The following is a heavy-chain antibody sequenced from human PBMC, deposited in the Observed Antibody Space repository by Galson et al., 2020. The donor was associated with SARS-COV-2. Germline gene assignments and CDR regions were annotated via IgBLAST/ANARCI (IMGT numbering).Heavy chain of an antibody. CDR3: ARLYSSSWYVGGNYYYDYGMDV. Sequence: ESGPTLAHPTHTLTQTCTFSGFPLSTSAMCVSWIRQPPGKALEWLARIDRDDDKYYSTSMQTRQNISKDTSKNQVVLTMTNMDPVDTATYYCARLYSSSWYVGGNYYYDYGMDVWGQGTTVTVSS. D-gene: IGHD6-13*01. CDR1: GFPLSTSAMC. V-gene: IGHV2-70*11. J-gene: IGHJ6*02. CDR2: IDRDDDK.